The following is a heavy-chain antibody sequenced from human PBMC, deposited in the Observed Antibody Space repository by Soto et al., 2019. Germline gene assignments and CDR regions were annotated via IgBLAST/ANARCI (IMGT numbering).Heavy chain of an antibody. V-gene: IGHV1-18*01. CDR3: AREGYCSSGSCALYSHDYFRMDV. CDR1: GYTFTRYG. CDR2: ISSYNGNT. J-gene: IGHJ6*02. D-gene: IGHD2-15*01. Sequence: GASVKVSCKASGYTFTRYGISWVRQAPGQGLEWMGRISSYNGNTNYAQKFQGRVTMTADTSTSTAYMELRSLTSDDTAVYYCAREGYCSSGSCALYSHDYFRMDVWGQGTTVTVSS.